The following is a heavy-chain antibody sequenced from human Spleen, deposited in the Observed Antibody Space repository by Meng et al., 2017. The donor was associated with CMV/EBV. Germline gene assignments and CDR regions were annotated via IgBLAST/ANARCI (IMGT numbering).Heavy chain of an antibody. CDR3: ARGPSDY. CDR2: IYSGGSST. V-gene: IGHV3-23*03. Sequence: GGSLRLSCAASGFTFSSYAMRWVRQAPGKGLEWVSVIYSGGSSTYYADSVKGRFTISRDNSKNKVSLQMNSLRAEDTAVYYCARGPSDYWGQGTLVTVSS. CDR1: GFTFSSYA. J-gene: IGHJ4*02.